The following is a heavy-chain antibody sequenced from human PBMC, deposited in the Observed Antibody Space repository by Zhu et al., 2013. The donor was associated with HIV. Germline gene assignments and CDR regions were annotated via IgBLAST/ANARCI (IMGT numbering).Heavy chain of an antibody. D-gene: IGHD4-17*01. Sequence: QVQLQQWGAGLLKPSETLSLTCAVYGGSFSGYYWSWIRQPPGKGLEWIGEINHSGSANYNPSLKSRVTISVDTSKNQFSLKLSSVTAADTAVYYCARGMTTVVTPPAAFDIWGQGTMVTVSS. CDR2: INHSGSA. J-gene: IGHJ3*02. V-gene: IGHV4-34*01. CDR3: ARGMTTVVTPPAAFDI. CDR1: GGSFSGYY.